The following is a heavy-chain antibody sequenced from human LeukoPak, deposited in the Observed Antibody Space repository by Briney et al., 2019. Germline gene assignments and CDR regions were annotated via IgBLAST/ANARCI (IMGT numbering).Heavy chain of an antibody. Sequence: GGSLRLSCAASGFTFSSYGMHWVRQAPGKGLEWVAVISYDGSNKYYADSVKGRFTISRDNSKNTLYLQMNSLRAEDTAVYYCAKVRWGSDNALDSWGQGTLVSGSS. V-gene: IGHV3-30*18. D-gene: IGHD3-16*01. CDR1: GFTFSSYG. J-gene: IGHJ4*02. CDR2: ISYDGSNK. CDR3: AKVRWGSDNALDS.